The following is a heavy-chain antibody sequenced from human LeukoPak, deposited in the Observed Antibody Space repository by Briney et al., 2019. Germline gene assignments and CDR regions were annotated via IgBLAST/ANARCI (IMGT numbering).Heavy chain of an antibody. CDR2: IDPNSGGT. CDR3: ARDLGYGYGSVWHKYFDY. D-gene: IGHD5-18*01. Sequence: GASVKVSCKASGYTFSGYYLHWVRQAPGQGLEWMGHIDPNSGGTKYAQKFQGRVTMTRDTSTTSAYMELSSLIFDDTAVYYCARDLGYGYGSVWHKYFDYWGHGTVVTVSS. V-gene: IGHV1-2*06. CDR1: GYTFSGYY. J-gene: IGHJ4*01.